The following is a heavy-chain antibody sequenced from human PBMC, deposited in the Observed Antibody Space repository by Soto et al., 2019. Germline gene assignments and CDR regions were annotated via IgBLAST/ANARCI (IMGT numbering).Heavy chain of an antibody. V-gene: IGHV3-30-3*01. CDR1: GFTISNYG. Sequence: GGSLRLSCASSGFTISNYGMHWVRQAPGKGLEWVAVISYDGTITYYADSVKGRFTISRDNSKNTLYLQMNSLRTEDTAVYYCATTRVGPCSSSICFSGIFDGMDVWGQGTTVTVSS. J-gene: IGHJ6*02. D-gene: IGHD2-2*01. CDR2: ISYDGTIT. CDR3: ATTRVGPCSSSICFSGIFDGMDV.